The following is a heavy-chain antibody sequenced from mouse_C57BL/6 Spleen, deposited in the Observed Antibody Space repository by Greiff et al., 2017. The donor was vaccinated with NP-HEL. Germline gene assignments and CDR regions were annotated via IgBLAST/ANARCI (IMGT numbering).Heavy chain of an antibody. CDR2: IDPSDSYT. J-gene: IGHJ2*01. CDR1: GYTFTSYW. CDR3: ARAYYSKEDYFDY. D-gene: IGHD2-5*01. Sequence: QVQLKQPGAELVRPGTSVKLSCKASGYTFTSYWMHWVKQRPGQGLEWIGVIDPSDSYTNYNQKFKGKATLTVDTSSSTAYMQLSSLTSEDSAVYYCARAYYSKEDYFDYWGQGTTLTVSS. V-gene: IGHV1-59*01.